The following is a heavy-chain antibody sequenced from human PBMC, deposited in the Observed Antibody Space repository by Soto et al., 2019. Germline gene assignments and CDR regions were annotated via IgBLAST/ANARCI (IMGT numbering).Heavy chain of an antibody. CDR2: INHSGST. J-gene: IGHJ6*02. Sequence: QVQLQQWGAGLLKPSETLSLTCAVYGGSFSGYYWSWIRQPPGKGLEWIGEINHSGSTNYNPSLKGRVTISVDTSKTQFSLKLSSVTAADTAVYYCARDRVRGVGVHYGMDVWGQGTTVTVSS. V-gene: IGHV4-34*01. D-gene: IGHD3-10*01. CDR1: GGSFSGYY. CDR3: ARDRVRGVGVHYGMDV.